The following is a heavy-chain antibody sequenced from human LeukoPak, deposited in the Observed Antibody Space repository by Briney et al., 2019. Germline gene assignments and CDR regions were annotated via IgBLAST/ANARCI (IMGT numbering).Heavy chain of an antibody. V-gene: IGHV3-33*01. CDR3: ARDLGQQLVRGFDY. J-gene: IGHJ4*02. D-gene: IGHD6-13*01. Sequence: GGSLRLSCAASGFTFSSYGMHWVRQAPGKGLEWVAVIWYDGSNKYYADSVKGRFTISRDNSKNTLYLQMNSQRAEDTAVYYCARDLGQQLVRGFDYWGQGTLVTVSS. CDR1: GFTFSSYG. CDR2: IWYDGSNK.